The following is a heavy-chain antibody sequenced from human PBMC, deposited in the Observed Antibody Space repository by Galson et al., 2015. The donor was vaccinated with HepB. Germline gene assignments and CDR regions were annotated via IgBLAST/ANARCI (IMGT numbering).Heavy chain of an antibody. CDR1: GFTFSNAW. Sequence: SLRLSCAASGFTFSNAWMSWVRQAPGKGLEWVGRIKSKTDGGTTDYAAPVKGRFTISRDDSKNTLYLQMNSLKTEDTAVYYCTTDDLYAYYYDSSGFWGQGTLVTVSS. D-gene: IGHD3-22*01. J-gene: IGHJ4*02. CDR2: IKSKTDGGTT. V-gene: IGHV3-15*01. CDR3: TTDDLYAYYYDSSGF.